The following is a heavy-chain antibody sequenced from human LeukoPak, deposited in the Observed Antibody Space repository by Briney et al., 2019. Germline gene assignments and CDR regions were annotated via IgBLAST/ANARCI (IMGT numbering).Heavy chain of an antibody. CDR3: ARADIAAAGYPYY. D-gene: IGHD6-13*01. V-gene: IGHV3-33*01. CDR2: IWYDGSNK. CDR1: GFTFSSYG. Sequence: PGGSLRLSCAASGFTFSSYGMHWVRHAPGKGLGWVAVIWYDGSNKYYADSVKGRFTISRDNSKNTLYLQMNSLRAEDTAVYYCARADIAAAGYPYYWGQGTLVTVSS. J-gene: IGHJ4*02.